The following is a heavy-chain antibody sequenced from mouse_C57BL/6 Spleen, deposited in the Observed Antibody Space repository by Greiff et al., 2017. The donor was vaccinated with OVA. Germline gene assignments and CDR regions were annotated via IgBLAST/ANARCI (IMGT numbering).Heavy chain of an antibody. J-gene: IGHJ4*01. CDR2: IHPNSGST. CDR1: GYTFTSYW. D-gene: IGHD2-3*01. CDR3: ARGDVTTLYYYAMDY. Sequence: QVQLQQPGAELVKPGASVKLSCKASGYTFTSYWMHWVKQRPGQGLEWIGMIHPNSGSTNYNEKFKSKATLTVDKSSSTAYMQLSSLTSEDSAVYYCARGDVTTLYYYAMDYWGQGTSVTVSS. V-gene: IGHV1-64*01.